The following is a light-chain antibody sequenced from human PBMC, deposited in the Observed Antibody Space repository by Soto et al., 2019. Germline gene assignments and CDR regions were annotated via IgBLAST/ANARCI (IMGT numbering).Light chain of an antibody. V-gene: IGKV3-20*01. Sequence: EIVLTQSPGTLSLSPGERATLSCRASQSVSSSYVAWYQQKPGQAPRLLIYGASSRATGIPDRFSGSGSGTDFTLTISRLEPEDFAVYYCQHYGSSLYTFGQGTKLEIK. J-gene: IGKJ2*01. CDR3: QHYGSSLYT. CDR2: GAS. CDR1: QSVSSSY.